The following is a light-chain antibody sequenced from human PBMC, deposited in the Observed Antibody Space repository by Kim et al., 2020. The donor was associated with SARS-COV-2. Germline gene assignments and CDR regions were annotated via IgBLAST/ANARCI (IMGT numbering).Light chain of an antibody. CDR3: QQRSNCPVS. J-gene: IGKJ4*01. CDR2: DAS. CDR1: QSVSSY. V-gene: IGKV3-11*01. Sequence: EIVLTQSPATLSLSPGERATLSCRASQSVSSYLAWYQQKPGQAPSLLIYDASNRATGIPARFSCSGSETDFTLTISILEPEDFAFYYCQQRSNCPVSFGGGTKVDFK.